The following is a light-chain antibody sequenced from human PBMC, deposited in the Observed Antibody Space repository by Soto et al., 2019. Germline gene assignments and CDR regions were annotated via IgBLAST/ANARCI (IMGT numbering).Light chain of an antibody. J-gene: IGKJ2*01. Sequence: DIQMTQSPSSLSASVGDRVTITCRASQSINNYLNWYQQREGKAPKLLIYAATSLQSGVPPRFSGSGTGTDFNLTNSGLQPENVATYCCQHSHNSPYTFRLGTKLEVK. CDR1: QSINNY. CDR2: AAT. CDR3: QHSHNSPYT. V-gene: IGKV1-39*01.